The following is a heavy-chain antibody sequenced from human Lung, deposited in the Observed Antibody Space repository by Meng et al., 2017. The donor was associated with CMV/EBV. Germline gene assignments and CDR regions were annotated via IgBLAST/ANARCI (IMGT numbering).Heavy chain of an antibody. Sequence: ESXKISCAASGFTFSTYAMSWVRQAPGKGLEWVANIKYDGSDKGYVGSVEGRFTISRDNAKNSVYLQMNTLRVEDTAVYYCARDPHFGALDYWGQGTLVTVSS. CDR1: GFTFSTYA. CDR2: IKYDGSDK. V-gene: IGHV3-7*01. D-gene: IGHD3-10*01. J-gene: IGHJ4*02. CDR3: ARDPHFGALDY.